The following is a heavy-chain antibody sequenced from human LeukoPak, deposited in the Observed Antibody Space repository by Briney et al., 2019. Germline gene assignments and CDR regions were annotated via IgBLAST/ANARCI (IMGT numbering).Heavy chain of an antibody. Sequence: KSQGRVTITRDTSASTAYMELSSLRSEDTAVYYCARGAYCSSTSCYMRGFDYWGQGTLVTVSS. V-gene: IGHV1-3*01. J-gene: IGHJ4*02. CDR3: ARGAYCSSTSCYMRGFDY. D-gene: IGHD2-2*02.